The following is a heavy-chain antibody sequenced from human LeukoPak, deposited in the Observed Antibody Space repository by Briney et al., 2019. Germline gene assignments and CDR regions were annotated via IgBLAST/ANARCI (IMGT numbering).Heavy chain of an antibody. CDR2: INSHGIPT. CDR1: XFTFSSYW. V-gene: IGHV3-74*01. CDR3: ATTRRAHMDV. Sequence: PGGSLXXXXXXXXFTFSSYWXHWVRQXPGKGXVCFFLINSHGIPTTYPASVKRPFPISTHNPKNTLYLQMNSLRAEDTAVYYCATTRRAHMDVWGKGTTVTVSS. J-gene: IGHJ6*03.